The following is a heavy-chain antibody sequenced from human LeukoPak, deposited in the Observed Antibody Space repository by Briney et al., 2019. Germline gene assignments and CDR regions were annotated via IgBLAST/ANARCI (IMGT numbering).Heavy chain of an antibody. J-gene: IGHJ5*02. Sequence: ASVKVSCKASGYTFTSYAMHWVRQAPGQRLEWMGWINAGNGNTKYSQEFQGRVTITRDTSASTAYMELSRLRFDDTAVYYCAKDPFDQMLPENWFDPWGQGTLVTVSS. V-gene: IGHV1-3*01. CDR1: GYTFTSYA. CDR2: INAGNGNT. CDR3: AKDPFDQMLPENWFDP. D-gene: IGHD2-2*01.